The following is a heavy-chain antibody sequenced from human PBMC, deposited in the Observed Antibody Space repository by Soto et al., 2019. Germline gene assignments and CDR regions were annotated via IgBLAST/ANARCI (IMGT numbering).Heavy chain of an antibody. CDR1: GGSIIGSY. CDR2: VYYTGST. CDR3: ARSGACPVAQIDY. Sequence: SETLSLISSGSGGSIIGSYWRWIRQPPGKGMEWVGDVYYTGSTNYSASLRSRVSISVDTCKDEVALRLSAVTAADTAVYFCARSGACPVAQIDYWGQGTQATFYS. D-gene: IGHD5-12*01. V-gene: IGHV4-59*01. J-gene: IGHJ4*02.